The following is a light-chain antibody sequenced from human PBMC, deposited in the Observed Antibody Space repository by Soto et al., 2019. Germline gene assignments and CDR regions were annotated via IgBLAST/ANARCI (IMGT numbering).Light chain of an antibody. CDR2: AAS. CDR3: QQSFSTPYT. V-gene: IGKV1-39*01. J-gene: IGKJ2*01. Sequence: DIQMTQSPSSLSASVGDTVTITCRASQSISVHLNWYQQKPGTVPKLLIYAASNLHSGVPSRFSGSGSETDFALTISSLQPEDFATYYCQQSFSTPYTFGQGTRLEIK. CDR1: QSISVH.